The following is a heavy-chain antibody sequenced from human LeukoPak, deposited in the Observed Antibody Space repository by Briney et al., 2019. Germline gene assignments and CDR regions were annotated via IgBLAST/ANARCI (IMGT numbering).Heavy chain of an antibody. V-gene: IGHV3-11*01. CDR2: IGTRSNPI. Sequence: PRRSLRLSCAASGFSFSDFYMSWIRQAPGMGLEWISYIGTRSNPIYYADSVKGRFTISRDDAKNSLYLQMNSLRDEDTAVYFCAREARGSGRDFDYWGQGILVTVSS. J-gene: IGHJ4*02. CDR1: GFSFSDFY. CDR3: AREARGSGRDFDY. D-gene: IGHD1-26*01.